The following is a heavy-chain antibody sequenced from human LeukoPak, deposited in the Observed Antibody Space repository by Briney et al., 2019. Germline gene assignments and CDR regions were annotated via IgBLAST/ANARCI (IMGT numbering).Heavy chain of an antibody. D-gene: IGHD3-22*01. V-gene: IGHV3-21*01. CDR1: GFTFGSYS. CDR2: ISSSSSYI. CDR3: ARESSSGYDPGY. J-gene: IGHJ4*02. Sequence: GGSLRLSCAASGFTFGSYSMNWVRQAPGKGLEWVSSISSSSSYIYYADSVEGRFTISRDNAKNSLYLQMNSLRAEDTAVYYCARESSSGYDPGYWGQGTLVTVSS.